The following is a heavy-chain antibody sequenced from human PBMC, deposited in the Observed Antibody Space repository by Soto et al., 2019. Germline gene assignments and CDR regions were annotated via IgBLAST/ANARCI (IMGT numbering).Heavy chain of an antibody. CDR2: IIPILGIA. J-gene: IGHJ5*02. CDR1: GGTFSSYA. CDR3: ARDSGNYNWNYGYNWFDP. D-gene: IGHD1-7*01. V-gene: IGHV1-69*10. Sequence: SVKVSCKASGGTFSSYAISWVRQAPGQGLEWMGGIIPILGIANYAQKFQGRVTITADKSTSTAYMELSSLRSEDTAVYYCARDSGNYNWNYGYNWFDPWGQGTLVTVSS.